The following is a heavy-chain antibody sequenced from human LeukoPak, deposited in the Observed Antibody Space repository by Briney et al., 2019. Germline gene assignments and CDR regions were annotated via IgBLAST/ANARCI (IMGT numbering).Heavy chain of an antibody. Sequence: ASVKVSCKASGYTFTSYGISWVRQAPGQGLEWMGWISAYNGNTNYAQKFQGRVTMTEDTSTDTAYMELSSLRSEDTAVYYCATDSGSSRIFDYWGQGTLVTVSS. V-gene: IGHV1-18*01. CDR2: ISAYNGNT. J-gene: IGHJ4*02. D-gene: IGHD1-26*01. CDR3: ATDSGSSRIFDY. CDR1: GYTFTSYG.